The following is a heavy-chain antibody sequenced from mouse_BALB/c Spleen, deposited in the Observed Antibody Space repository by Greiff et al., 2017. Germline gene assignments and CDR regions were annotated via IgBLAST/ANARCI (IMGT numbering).Heavy chain of an antibody. D-gene: IGHD1-2*01. CDR1: GFTFSSYA. J-gene: IGHJ3*01. Sequence: EVKLVESGGGLVKPGGSLKLSCAASGFTFSSYAMSWVRQTPEKRLEWVASISSGGSTYYPDSVKGRFTISRDNARNILYLQMSSLRSEDTAMYYCARGGTTAAWFAYWGQGTLVTVS. V-gene: IGHV5-6-5*01. CDR2: ISSGGST. CDR3: ARGGTTAAWFAY.